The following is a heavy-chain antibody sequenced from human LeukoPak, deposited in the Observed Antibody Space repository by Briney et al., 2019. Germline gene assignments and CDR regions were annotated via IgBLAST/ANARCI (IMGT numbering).Heavy chain of an antibody. CDR2: ISGSGGST. V-gene: IGHV3-23*01. D-gene: IGHD4-17*01. CDR1: GFTFSSYA. Sequence: GGSLRLSCAASGFTFSSYAMSWVRQAPGKGLEWVSAISGSGGSTYYADSVKGRFTISRDNSKNTLYLQMNSLRVEDTAVYYCAKGDGDYVYYGMDVWGQGTTVTVSS. CDR3: AKGDGDYVYYGMDV. J-gene: IGHJ6*02.